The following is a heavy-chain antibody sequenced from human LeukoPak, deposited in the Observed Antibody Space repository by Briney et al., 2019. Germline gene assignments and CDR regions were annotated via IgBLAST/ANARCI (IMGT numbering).Heavy chain of an antibody. CDR3: ARDLDCSSTSCSDY. Sequence: ASVKVSCKASGYSLRNHGISWVRQAPGQGLEWMGWIGADNGETHYAQKLQGRVTMTTDTSTSTAYMELRSLRSDDTAVYYCARDLDCSSTSCSDYWGQGTLVTVSS. CDR2: IGADNGET. V-gene: IGHV1-18*01. J-gene: IGHJ4*02. CDR1: GYSLRNHG. D-gene: IGHD2-2*01.